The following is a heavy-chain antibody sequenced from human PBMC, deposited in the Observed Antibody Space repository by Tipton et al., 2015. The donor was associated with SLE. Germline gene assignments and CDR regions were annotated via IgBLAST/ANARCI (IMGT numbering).Heavy chain of an antibody. Sequence: SLRLSCAASGFTFSSYDMHWVRQATGKGLEWVSAIGTAGDPYYPGSVKGRFTISRENAKNSLYLQMNSLRAGDTAVYYCARAGGNYDSSGYYYDYWGQGTLVTVSS. CDR1: GFTFSSYD. CDR3: ARAGGNYDSSGYYYDY. V-gene: IGHV3-13*05. J-gene: IGHJ4*02. CDR2: IGTAGDP. D-gene: IGHD3-22*01.